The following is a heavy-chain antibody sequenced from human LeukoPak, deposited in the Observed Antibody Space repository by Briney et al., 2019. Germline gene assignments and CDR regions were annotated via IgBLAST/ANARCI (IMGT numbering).Heavy chain of an antibody. D-gene: IGHD6-13*01. CDR3: ATGVISSRLTLFDY. J-gene: IGHJ4*02. Sequence: GASVKVSCKVSGYTLTELSMHWVRQAPGKGLEWMGGFDPEDGETIYAQKFQGRVTMTEDTSTDTAYMELSSLRSEDTAVYYCATGVISSRLTLFDYWGQGTLVTVSS. V-gene: IGHV1-24*01. CDR2: FDPEDGET. CDR1: GYTLTELS.